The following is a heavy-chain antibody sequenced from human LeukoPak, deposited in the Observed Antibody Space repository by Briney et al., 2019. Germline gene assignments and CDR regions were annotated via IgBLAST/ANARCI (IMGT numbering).Heavy chain of an antibody. CDR3: ARTHCSSTSCYPFFDY. CDR2: INPNSGST. Sequence: VASLKVSSKASGYTFTGYYMYWGRQTPGQGVEWMGWINPNSGSTNYAQKFQGRVTMTRDTSISTAYMELRRLRSDDTAVYYCARTHCSSTSCYPFFDYWGQGILVTVSS. D-gene: IGHD2-2*01. CDR1: GYTFTGYY. J-gene: IGHJ4*02. V-gene: IGHV1-2*02.